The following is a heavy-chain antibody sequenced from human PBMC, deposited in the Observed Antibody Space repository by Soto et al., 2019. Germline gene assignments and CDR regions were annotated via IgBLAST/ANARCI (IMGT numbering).Heavy chain of an antibody. CDR2: ISTSGGGT. J-gene: IGHJ4*02. V-gene: IGHV3-23*01. CDR1: GFTFTTYA. D-gene: IGHD6-19*01. CDR3: AKDNNAVPGKGYFDY. Sequence: GGSLRLSCAASGFTFTTYAMNWVRQAPGKGLEWVSTISTSGGGTYYADSVKGQFTISRDNSENTLYLQMNSLRAEDTAVYYCAKDNNAVPGKGYFDYWGRGTLVTVSS.